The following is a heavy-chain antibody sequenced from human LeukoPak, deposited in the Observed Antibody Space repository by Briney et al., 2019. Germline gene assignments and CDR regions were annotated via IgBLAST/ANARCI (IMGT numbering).Heavy chain of an antibody. D-gene: IGHD3-10*01. Sequence: ASVKVSCKASGGTFSSYAISWVRQAPGQGLEWMGIINPSGGSTSYAQKFQGRVTMTRDTSTSTVYMELSSLRSEDTAVYYCARVSEAWFGEFPFDYWGQGTLVTVSA. J-gene: IGHJ4*02. CDR2: INPSGGST. V-gene: IGHV1-46*01. CDR3: ARVSEAWFGEFPFDY. CDR1: GGTFSSYA.